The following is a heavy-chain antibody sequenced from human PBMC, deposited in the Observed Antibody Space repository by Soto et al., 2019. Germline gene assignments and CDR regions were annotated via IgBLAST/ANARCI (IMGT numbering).Heavy chain of an antibody. D-gene: IGHD2-2*01. V-gene: IGHV3-66*01. CDR3: ARDFVVVPAANTRYYYYYGMDV. Sequence: GGSLRLSCAASGFTVSSNYMSWVRQAPGKGLEWVSVIYSGGSTYYADSVKGRFTISRDNSKNTLYLQMNSLRAEDTAVYYCARDFVVVPAANTRYYYYYGMDVWGQGTTVTVSS. CDR2: IYSGGST. CDR1: GFTVSSNY. J-gene: IGHJ6*02.